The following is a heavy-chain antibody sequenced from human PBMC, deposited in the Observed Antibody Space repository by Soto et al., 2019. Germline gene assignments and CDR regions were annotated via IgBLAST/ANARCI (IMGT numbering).Heavy chain of an antibody. D-gene: IGHD4-17*01. CDR2: IYTSGSP. Sequence: SETLSLPCPVPGGSISRYYWCWIRQPAGKGLEWIGRIYTSGSPNYNPSLTSRVTMSVDTSKNQFSLKLSSVTAADTAVYYCARCTHFYGDYESYFDYWGQGTLVTVSS. CDR1: GGSISRYY. J-gene: IGHJ4*02. V-gene: IGHV4-4*07. CDR3: ARCTHFYGDYESYFDY.